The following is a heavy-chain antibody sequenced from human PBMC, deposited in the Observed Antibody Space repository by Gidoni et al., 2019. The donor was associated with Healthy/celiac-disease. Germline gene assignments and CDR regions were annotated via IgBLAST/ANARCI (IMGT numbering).Heavy chain of an antibody. CDR1: GFTFSSYG. CDR3: AKDTQQLFDY. V-gene: IGHV3-30*02. CDR2: IRYDGSNK. Sequence: QVQLVESGGGVVQPGGSLRLSCAASGFTFSSYGMHWVRQAPGKGLEWVEFIRYDGSNKYYADSVKGRFTISRDNSKNTLYLQMNSLRAEDTAVYYCAKDTQQLFDYWGQGTLVTVSS. J-gene: IGHJ4*02. D-gene: IGHD6-13*01.